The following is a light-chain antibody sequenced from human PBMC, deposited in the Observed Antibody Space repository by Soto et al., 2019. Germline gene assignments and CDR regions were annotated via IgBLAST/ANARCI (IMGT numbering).Light chain of an antibody. CDR1: HSVNIF. J-gene: IGKJ1*01. Sequence: EIVLTQYPGTLSLSPGERATLSCRASHSVNIFLAWFQQKPGQAPRLLIFHASNKATGVPDRFSGSGSGTDFTLTISSLGPEDSAVYYCHHYVGSPLAFGQGTRVETK. CDR3: HHYVGSPLA. CDR2: HAS. V-gene: IGKV3-20*01.